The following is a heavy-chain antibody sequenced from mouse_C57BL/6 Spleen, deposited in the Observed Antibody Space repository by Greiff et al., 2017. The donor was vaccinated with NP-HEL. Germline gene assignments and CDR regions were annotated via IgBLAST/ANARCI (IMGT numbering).Heavy chain of an antibody. Sequence: EVQLQQSGPELVKPGASVKISCKASGYSFTGYYMNWVKQSPEKSLEWIGEINPSTGGTTYNQKFKAKATLTVGKSSSTAYMQLKSLTSEDSAVYYCARSPTTVVAEDYFDYWGQGTTLTVSS. CDR1: GYSFTGYY. D-gene: IGHD1-1*01. CDR2: INPSTGGT. J-gene: IGHJ2*01. V-gene: IGHV1-42*01. CDR3: ARSPTTVVAEDYFDY.